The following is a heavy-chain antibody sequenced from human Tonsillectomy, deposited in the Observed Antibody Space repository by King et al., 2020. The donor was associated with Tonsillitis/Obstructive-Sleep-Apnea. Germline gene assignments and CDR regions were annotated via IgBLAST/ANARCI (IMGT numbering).Heavy chain of an antibody. D-gene: IGHD2-2*01. CDR3: ARGYCSSTSCLYAFDI. CDR2: IYYSGST. V-gene: IGHV4-31*01. CDR1: GGSISSGGYY. J-gene: IGHJ3*02. Sequence: VQLQESGPGLVKPSQTLSLTCTVSGGSISSGGYYWSWIRQHPGKGLEWIGYIYYSGSTYYNPFLKSLVTISVDTSKNQFSLELSSVTAADTAVYYCARGYCSSTSCLYAFDIWGQGTMVTVSS.